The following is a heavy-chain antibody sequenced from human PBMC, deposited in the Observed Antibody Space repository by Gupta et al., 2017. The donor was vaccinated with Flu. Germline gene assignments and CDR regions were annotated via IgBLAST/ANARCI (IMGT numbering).Heavy chain of an antibody. CDR1: GFSLSTNGMR. CDR3: ARSQNYSNFDY. Sequence: TFSGFSLSTNGMRVSWIRQPPGKALEWLARIDWDNDKFYSSSLKTRLTISKDTSKTQVVLTMTNMDPVDTATYFCARSQNYSNFDYWGPGTLVTVSS. D-gene: IGHD6-13*01. J-gene: IGHJ4*02. CDR2: IDWDNDK. V-gene: IGHV2-70*04.